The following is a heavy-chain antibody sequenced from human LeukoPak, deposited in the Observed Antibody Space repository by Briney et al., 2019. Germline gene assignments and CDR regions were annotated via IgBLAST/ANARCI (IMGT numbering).Heavy chain of an antibody. D-gene: IGHD3-3*01. Sequence: PGGSLRLSCAASGFTFSSYAMHWVRQAPGKGLEWVAVISYDGSNKYYADSVKGRFTISRDNSKNTLYLQMNSLRAEDTAVYYCARDPALGYDFWSGYYGGIDYWGQGTLVTVSS. CDR3: ARDPALGYDFWSGYYGGIDY. CDR2: ISYDGSNK. CDR1: GFTFSSYA. V-gene: IGHV3-30-3*01. J-gene: IGHJ4*02.